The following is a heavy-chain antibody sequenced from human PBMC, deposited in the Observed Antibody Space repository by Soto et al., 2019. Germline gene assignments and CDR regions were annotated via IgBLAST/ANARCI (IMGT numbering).Heavy chain of an antibody. V-gene: IGHV4-34*01. CDR2: INHSVST. Sequence: PSETLSLTCAVYGGSFSGYYWSWIRQPPGKGLEWIGEINHSVSTNYNPSLKSRVTISVDTSKNQFSLKLSSVTAADTAVYYCARWRVVVAAKPYYYYYGMDVWGQGTRVTVSS. CDR3: ARWRVVVAAKPYYYYYGMDV. J-gene: IGHJ6*02. CDR1: GGSFSGYY. D-gene: IGHD2-15*01.